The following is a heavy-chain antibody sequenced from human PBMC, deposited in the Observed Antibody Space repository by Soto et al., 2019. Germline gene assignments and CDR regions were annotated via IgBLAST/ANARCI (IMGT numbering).Heavy chain of an antibody. CDR2: LYYGRSA. J-gene: IGHJ4*02. Sequence: QVQLQESGPGLVKPSETLSLTCAVSGDSISSYYCMWIRQPPGKGLESIGYLYYGRSANYNPSLKSRVTSSVDTSTNHASLTLSSLTAADTAVYYCALRSMAVVPEYWGQGTLVTVSS. CDR3: ALRSMAVVPEY. V-gene: IGHV4-59*01. CDR1: GDSISSYY. D-gene: IGHD3-22*01.